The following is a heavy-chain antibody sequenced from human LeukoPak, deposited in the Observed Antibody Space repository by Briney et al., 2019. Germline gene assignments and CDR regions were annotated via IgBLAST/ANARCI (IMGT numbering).Heavy chain of an antibody. CDR2: IYYSGST. Sequence: PSETLSLTCTVSGGSISNYYWSWLRQPPGKGLEWVGYIYYSGSTNYSPSLKSRVTISVDTSKNQFSLKLSSVTAADTAVYYCTRQRPDYYGSGSLDAFDIWGQGTMVTVSS. J-gene: IGHJ3*02. D-gene: IGHD3-10*01. V-gene: IGHV4-59*08. CDR1: GGSISNYY. CDR3: TRQRPDYYGSGSLDAFDI.